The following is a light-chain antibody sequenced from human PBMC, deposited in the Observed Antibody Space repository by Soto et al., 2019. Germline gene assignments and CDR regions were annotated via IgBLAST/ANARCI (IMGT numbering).Light chain of an antibody. Sequence: QSVLTQPPSASGTPGQRVTISCSGSSSNIGSNYVYWYQQLPGTAPKVLIYRSNQRPSGVPDRFSGSKSGTSASLAISGLRSEDEADYYCAAWDDSLSGQVFGGGTKLTVL. CDR2: RSN. V-gene: IGLV1-47*01. CDR1: SSNIGSNY. CDR3: AAWDDSLSGQV. J-gene: IGLJ3*02.